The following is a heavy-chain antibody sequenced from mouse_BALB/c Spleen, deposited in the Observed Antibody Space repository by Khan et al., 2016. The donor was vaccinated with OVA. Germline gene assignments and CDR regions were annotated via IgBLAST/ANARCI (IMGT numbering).Heavy chain of an antibody. CDR3: ARRTTGNTMDY. CDR1: GYTFTSNT. CDR2: INPRSGYT. V-gene: IGHV1-4*01. Sequence: VQLQESGAELARPGASVRMSCKASGYTFTSNTMHWVKQRPGQGLEWIGYINPRSGYTNYNQNFKDKATLTAEKSSSTAYRQLSSLTSEDSAFDYCARRTTGNTMDYWGQGTSVTVSS. J-gene: IGHJ4*01. D-gene: IGHD2-14*01.